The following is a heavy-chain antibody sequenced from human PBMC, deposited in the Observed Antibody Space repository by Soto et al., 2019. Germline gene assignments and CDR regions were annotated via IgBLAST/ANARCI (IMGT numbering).Heavy chain of an antibody. V-gene: IGHV3-15*01. Sequence: GSLRLSCAASGFTLSNAWMSWVRHAPGKGLEWVGRIKSKTDGRTTDYAAPVKGRITIARDDSNNTLYLQMNSLNTEDTAVYYCTTDLVYDFWSGYPIGGMDVWGQGTTVTVSS. J-gene: IGHJ6*02. CDR3: TTDLVYDFWSGYPIGGMDV. CDR1: GFTLSNAW. D-gene: IGHD3-3*01. CDR2: IKSKTDGRTT.